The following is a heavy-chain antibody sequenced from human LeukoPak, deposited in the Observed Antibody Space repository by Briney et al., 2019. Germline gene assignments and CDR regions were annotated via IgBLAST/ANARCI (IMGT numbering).Heavy chain of an antibody. Sequence: SVKVSCKASGYTFTGNYMHWVRQAPGQGLEWMGGIIPIFGTANYAQKFQGRVTITADESTSTAYMELSSLRSEDTAVYYCARINLSKEMVRGIDVDYWGQGTLVTVSS. CDR2: IIPIFGTA. CDR1: GYTFTGNY. CDR3: ARINLSKEMVRGIDVDY. J-gene: IGHJ4*02. V-gene: IGHV1-69*13. D-gene: IGHD3-10*01.